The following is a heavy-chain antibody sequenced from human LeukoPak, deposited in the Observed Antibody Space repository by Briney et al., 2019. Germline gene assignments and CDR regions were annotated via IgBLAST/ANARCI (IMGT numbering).Heavy chain of an antibody. CDR3: AKDRGDYSFDY. Sequence: PGASLRLSCAASVFTFSSYGMSWVRQAPGKGLEWVSAISGSGAKTFYADSVKGRFTISRDNSKNTLYLQMNSLRAEDTAVYYCAKDRGDYSFDYWGQGTLVTVSS. V-gene: IGHV3-23*01. J-gene: IGHJ4*02. CDR1: VFTFSSYG. CDR2: ISGSGAKT. D-gene: IGHD4-17*01.